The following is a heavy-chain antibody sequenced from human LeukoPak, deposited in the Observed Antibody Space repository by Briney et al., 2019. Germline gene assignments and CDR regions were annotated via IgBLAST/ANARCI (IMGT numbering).Heavy chain of an antibody. V-gene: IGHV3-53*01. CDR3: ARGVEPLAANTLAY. CDR1: GFTVITND. CDR2: LYSDGNT. J-gene: IGHJ4*02. Sequence: GGSLRLSCAASGFTVITNDMTWVRQAPGKGLEWVSVLYSDGNTKYADSVQGRFTISRDNSKNTLYLEMNSLSPDDTAVYYCARGVEPLAANTLAYWGEGTLVTVSS. D-gene: IGHD1-14*01.